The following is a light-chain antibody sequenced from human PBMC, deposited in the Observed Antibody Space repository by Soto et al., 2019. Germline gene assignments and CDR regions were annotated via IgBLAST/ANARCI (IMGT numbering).Light chain of an antibody. V-gene: IGKV3-11*01. CDR1: QTVSRS. Sequence: EIVLTQSPATLSLSPGERATLSCRASQTVSRSLAWYQQKPGQAPRLLIDDASNRATGIPARFSGSGSGTDFTLAISSLEPEDFAVYYCQQRTNWRALTFGGGTKVEI. J-gene: IGKJ4*01. CDR2: DAS. CDR3: QQRTNWRALT.